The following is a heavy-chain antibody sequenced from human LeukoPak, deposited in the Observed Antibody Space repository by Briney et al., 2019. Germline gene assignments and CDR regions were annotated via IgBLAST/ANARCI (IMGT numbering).Heavy chain of an antibody. CDR3: ARGGYSSSWYHDS. V-gene: IGHV3-21*01. Sequence: GGSLRLSCAASGFTFSSHGMNWVRQAPGKGLEWVSSISSSSSYMYYADSVKGRFTISRDNAKNSLYMQVNSLRAEDTAVYYCARGGYSSSWYHDSWGQGTLVTVSS. CDR1: GFTFSSHG. J-gene: IGHJ4*02. D-gene: IGHD6-13*01. CDR2: ISSSSSYM.